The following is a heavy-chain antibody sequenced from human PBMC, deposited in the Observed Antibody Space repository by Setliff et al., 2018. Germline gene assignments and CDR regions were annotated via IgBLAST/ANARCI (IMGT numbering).Heavy chain of an antibody. CDR2: VYYSGYT. CDR1: GGSVSSTSHY. CDR3: ARYIPSAGCFDP. Sequence: SETLSLTCNVSGGSVSSTSHYWGWIRQPPGKGMEWIGSVYYSGYTYYNPSLQSRVTISVDMSKNQFSMKLTSVTAADTAVYYCARYIPSAGCFDPWGQGALVTVSS. J-gene: IGHJ5*02. V-gene: IGHV4-39*07.